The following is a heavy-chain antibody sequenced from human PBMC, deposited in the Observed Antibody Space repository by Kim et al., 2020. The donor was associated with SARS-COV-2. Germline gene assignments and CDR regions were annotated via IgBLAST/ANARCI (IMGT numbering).Heavy chain of an antibody. CDR2: IFWSGTS. D-gene: IGHD2-21*01. Sequence: SETLSLTCRVSGGSINSGGLAWSWIRQAPGKGPEWIGYIFWSGTSHHNPALNLPVTLSLQGSQNHFTLQPRSVTAADTAVYVCASGGSFLVTSFLYFDL. J-gene: IGHJ2*01. V-gene: IGHV4-30-2*01. CDR3: ASGGSFLVTSFLYFDL. CDR1: GGSINSGGLA.